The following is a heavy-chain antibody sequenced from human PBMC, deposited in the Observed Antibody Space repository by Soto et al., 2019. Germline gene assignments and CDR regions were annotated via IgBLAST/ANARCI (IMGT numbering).Heavy chain of an antibody. V-gene: IGHV4-59*01. CDR3: ARDTGLYSGYDYLE. CDR2: IYYSGST. Sequence: SETLSLTCTVSGGSISSYYWSWIRQPPGKGLEWIGYIYYSGSTNYNPSLKSRVTISVDTSKNQFSLKLSSVTAADSAVYYCARDTGLYSGYDYLEWGQGTLVTVSS. D-gene: IGHD5-12*01. J-gene: IGHJ4*02. CDR1: GGSISSYY.